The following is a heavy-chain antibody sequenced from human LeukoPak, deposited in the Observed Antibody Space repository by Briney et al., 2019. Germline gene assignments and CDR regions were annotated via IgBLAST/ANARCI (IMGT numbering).Heavy chain of an antibody. V-gene: IGHV5-51*01. CDR1: GYSFTIYW. D-gene: IGHD2-2*02. J-gene: IGHJ4*02. CDR3: ATYPESETAIHVDY. Sequence: GESLKISCKGSGYSFTIYWIGWVRQMPGKGLEWLGIIYPGDSDTRYSPSFQGQVTISADKSISTAYMQWSSLKASDTAMYYCATYPESETAIHVDYWGQGTLVTVSS. CDR2: IYPGDSDT.